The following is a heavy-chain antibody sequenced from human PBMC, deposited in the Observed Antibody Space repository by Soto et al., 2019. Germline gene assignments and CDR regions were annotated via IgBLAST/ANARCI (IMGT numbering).Heavy chain of an antibody. Sequence: ASVKVSCKAPGYTFTSYDINWVRQATGQGLEWMGWMNPNSGNTGYAQKFQGRVTMTRNTSISTAYMELSSLGSEDTAVYYCARGPRGLVRGVEVSRNFDYWGQGTLVTVSS. CDR3: ARGPRGLVRGVEVSRNFDY. D-gene: IGHD3-10*01. V-gene: IGHV1-8*01. CDR1: GYTFTSYD. CDR2: MNPNSGNT. J-gene: IGHJ4*02.